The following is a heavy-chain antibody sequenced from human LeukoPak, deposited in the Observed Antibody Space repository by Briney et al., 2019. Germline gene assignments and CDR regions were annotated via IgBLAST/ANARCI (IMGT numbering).Heavy chain of an antibody. D-gene: IGHD4/OR15-4a*01. Sequence: SQTLSLTCAISGDSVSSNSAVWNWIRQSPSRGLERLGRTYYRSRFHNDYTVSVKGRITINPDTSKNQFSLQLNSVTPEDTAVYYCARGDYDFDYWGQGTPVTVS. CDR2: TYYRSRFHN. CDR3: ARGDYDFDY. J-gene: IGHJ4*02. CDR1: GDSVSSNSAV. V-gene: IGHV6-1*01.